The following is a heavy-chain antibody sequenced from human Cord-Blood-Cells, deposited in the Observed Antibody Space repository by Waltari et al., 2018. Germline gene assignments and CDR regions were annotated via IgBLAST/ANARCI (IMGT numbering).Heavy chain of an antibody. Sequence: EVQLVESGGGLVQPGGSLRLSCAASGFTFSTYWLPWVRPAPGKGLVWVSRINSDGSSTSYADSVKGRFTISRDNAKNTLYLQMNSLRAEDTAVYYCARDMSSGYYYGMDVWGQGTTVTVSS. CDR3: ARDMSSGYYYGMDV. J-gene: IGHJ6*02. V-gene: IGHV3-74*01. CDR2: INSDGSST. D-gene: IGHD6-19*01. CDR1: GFTFSTYW.